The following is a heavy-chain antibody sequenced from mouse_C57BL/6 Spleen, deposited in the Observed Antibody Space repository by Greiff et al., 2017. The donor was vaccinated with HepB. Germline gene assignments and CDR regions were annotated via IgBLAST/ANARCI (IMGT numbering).Heavy chain of an antibody. Sequence: QVQLKQSGAELVKPGASVKLSCKASGYTFTSYWMQWVKQRPGQGLEWIGEIDPSDSYTNYNQKFKGKATLTVDTSSSTAYMQLSSLTSEDSAVYYCANYDFFAYWGQGTLVTVSA. V-gene: IGHV1-50*01. J-gene: IGHJ3*01. CDR3: ANYDFFAY. CDR2: IDPSDSYT. D-gene: IGHD2-4*01. CDR1: GYTFTSYW.